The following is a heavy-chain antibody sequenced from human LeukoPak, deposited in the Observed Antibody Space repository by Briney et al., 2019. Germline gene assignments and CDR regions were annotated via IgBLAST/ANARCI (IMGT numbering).Heavy chain of an antibody. CDR2: ISSSSSYI. D-gene: IGHD1-26*01. CDR3: ASGGVEGTTPFDY. CDR1: GFTFSSNS. Sequence: GGSLRLSCAASGFTFSSNSMNWVRQAPGKGLEWVSSISSSSSYIFYADSVKGRFTISRDNAKNSLYLQMNSLRAEDTAVYYSASGGVEGTTPFDYWGQGTLVTVSS. V-gene: IGHV3-21*01. J-gene: IGHJ4*02.